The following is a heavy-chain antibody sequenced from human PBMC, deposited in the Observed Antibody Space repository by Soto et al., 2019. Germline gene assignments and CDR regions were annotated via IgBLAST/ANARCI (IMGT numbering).Heavy chain of an antibody. CDR3: ASSHYGSGSYYRYYYYGMDV. CDR1: GGTFSSYA. J-gene: IGHJ6*02. V-gene: IGHV1-69*12. Sequence: QVQLVQSGAEVKKPGSSVKVSCKASGGTFSSYAISWVRQAPGQGLEWMGGLIPIFGTANYAQKFKSRVTITEDEYTRTAYMELSSLRSEDTAVYYCASSHYGSGSYYRYYYYGMDVWGQGTTVTVSS. CDR2: LIPIFGTA. D-gene: IGHD3-10*01.